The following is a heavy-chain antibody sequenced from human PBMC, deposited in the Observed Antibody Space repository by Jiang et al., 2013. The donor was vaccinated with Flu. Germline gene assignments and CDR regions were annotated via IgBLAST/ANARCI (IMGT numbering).Heavy chain of an antibody. CDR1: GGSISHYY. J-gene: IGHJ4*02. D-gene: IGHD5-24*01. Sequence: GPGLVKPSETLSLTCTVSGGSISHYYWNWIRQSPGKGLEWIGYIHTTENTNYNPSLQSRVAMSVDRSKNQFSLRLTSVTAADTAVYFCASGGDACKTGYWGQGTLVTVSA. V-gene: IGHV4-4*08. CDR3: ASGGDACKTGY. CDR2: IHTTENT.